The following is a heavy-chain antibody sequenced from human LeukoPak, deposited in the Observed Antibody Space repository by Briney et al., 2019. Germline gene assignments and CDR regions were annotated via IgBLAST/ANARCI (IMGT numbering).Heavy chain of an antibody. D-gene: IGHD3-3*01. J-gene: IGHJ4*02. CDR2: IKQDGSEK. CDR3: ARVHPLYYDFWSGYVNYFDY. V-gene: IGHV3-7*01. Sequence: GGSLRLSCAASGFTFSSYWMSWVRQAPGKGLEWVANIKQDGSEKYYVDSVKGRFTISRDNAKNSLYLQMNSLRAEDTAVYYCARVHPLYYDFWSGYVNYFDYWGQGTLVTVSS. CDR1: GFTFSSYW.